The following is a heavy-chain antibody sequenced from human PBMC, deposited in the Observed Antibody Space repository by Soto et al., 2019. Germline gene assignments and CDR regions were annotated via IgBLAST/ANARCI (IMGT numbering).Heavy chain of an antibody. Sequence: ASVKVSCKSSGYTFTGHHIHWVRQAPGQGLEWMGWINPISGGTKYREKFQGRVSITRDRSSSTAYIELSSLTSDDSAVYYCAKDGRHCSGGSCPQGHWGQGTLVTVS. CDR3: AKDGRHCSGGSCPQGH. CDR1: GYTFTGHH. J-gene: IGHJ4*02. D-gene: IGHD2-15*01. CDR2: INPISGGT. V-gene: IGHV1-2*02.